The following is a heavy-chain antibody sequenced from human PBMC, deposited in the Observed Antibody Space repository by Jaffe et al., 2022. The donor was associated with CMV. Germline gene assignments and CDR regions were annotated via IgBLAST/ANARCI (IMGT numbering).Heavy chain of an antibody. CDR2: IKQDGSEK. CDR3: ARGRARGAIVATILYYFDY. D-gene: IGHD5-12*01. Sequence: EVQLVESGGGLVQPGGSLRLSCAASGFTFSSYWMSWVRQAPGKGLEWVANIKQDGSEKYYVDSVKGRFTISRDNAKNSLYLQMNSLRAEDTAVYYCARGRARGAIVATILYYFDYWGQGTLVTVSS. V-gene: IGHV3-7*01. J-gene: IGHJ4*02. CDR1: GFTFSSYW.